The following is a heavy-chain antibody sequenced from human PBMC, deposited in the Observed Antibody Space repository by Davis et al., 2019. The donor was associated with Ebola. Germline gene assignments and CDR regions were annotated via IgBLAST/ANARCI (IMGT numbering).Heavy chain of an antibody. J-gene: IGHJ4*02. CDR2: IYPGDSDT. CDR3: ARQDCSGGSCYSPDYYFDY. Sequence: GESLKISCKGSGYSFTSYWIGWVRQMPGKGLEWMGIIYPGDSDTRYSPSFQGHVTISADKSISTAYLQWSSLKASDTAMYYCARQDCSGGSCYSPDYYFDYWGQGTLVTVSS. CDR1: GYSFTSYW. V-gene: IGHV5-51*01. D-gene: IGHD2-15*01.